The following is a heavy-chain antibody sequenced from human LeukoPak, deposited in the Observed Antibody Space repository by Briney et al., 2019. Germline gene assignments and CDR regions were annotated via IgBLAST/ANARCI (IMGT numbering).Heavy chain of an antibody. Sequence: GGSLRLSCAASGFTVSSNYMSWVRQAPGKGLVWVSRINSDGSSTSYADSVKGRFTISRDNAKNTLYLQMNSLRAEDTAVYYCARALVVVPAAKAVVSYNWFDPWGQGTLVTVSS. D-gene: IGHD2-2*01. V-gene: IGHV3-74*01. CDR3: ARALVVVPAAKAVVSYNWFDP. CDR2: INSDGSST. J-gene: IGHJ5*02. CDR1: GFTVSSNY.